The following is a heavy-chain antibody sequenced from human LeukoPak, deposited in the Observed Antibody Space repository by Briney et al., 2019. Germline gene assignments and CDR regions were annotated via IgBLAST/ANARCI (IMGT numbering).Heavy chain of an antibody. Sequence: PSETLSLTCTVSGGSISSYYWSWIRQPPGKGLEYIGYIYYSGNTNSNPSLNSRATISVDTSKNQFSLELSSVTAADTAVYYCARWYSSGWAFDYWGQGTLVTVSS. CDR2: IYYSGNT. V-gene: IGHV4-59*08. CDR1: GGSISSYY. J-gene: IGHJ4*02. CDR3: ARWYSSGWAFDY. D-gene: IGHD6-19*01.